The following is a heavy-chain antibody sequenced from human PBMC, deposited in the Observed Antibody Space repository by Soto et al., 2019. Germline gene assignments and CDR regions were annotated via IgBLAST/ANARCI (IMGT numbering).Heavy chain of an antibody. J-gene: IGHJ4*02. CDR1: GFTFSRFT. Sequence: EAQLVESGGGLVKTGGSLRLFCAASGFTFSRFTFNWVRQAPGKGLEWLPSISGSSSLRYHGASVRGRFAISRDNAQNSVFLQMNSLGVEDTAMYYCVRGDSRDFWGQGTLVTVSS. V-gene: IGHV3-21*01. CDR3: VRGDSRDF. CDR2: ISGSSSLR.